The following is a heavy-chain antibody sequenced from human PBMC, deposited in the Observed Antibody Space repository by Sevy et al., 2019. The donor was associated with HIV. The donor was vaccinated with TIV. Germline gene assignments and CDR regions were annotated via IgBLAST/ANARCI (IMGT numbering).Heavy chain of an antibody. D-gene: IGHD3-10*01. J-gene: IGHJ6*02. CDR2: IYYSGST. Sequence: SETLSLTCTVSDGSISSYYSGWIRQPPGKGLEWIGKIYYSGSTNYNPSLKSRVTISVDTSKNQFSLKLSSVTAADTAVYYCARDKGVDGMDVWGQGTTVTVSS. CDR3: ARDKGVDGMDV. CDR1: DGSISSYY. V-gene: IGHV4-59*01.